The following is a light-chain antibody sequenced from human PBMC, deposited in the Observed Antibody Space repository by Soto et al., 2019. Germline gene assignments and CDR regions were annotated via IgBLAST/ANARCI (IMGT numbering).Light chain of an antibody. CDR1: QGISND. V-gene: IGKV1-27*01. CDR3: QKYNSASWT. Sequence: DIQMTQSPSSLSASVGDRVTITCRASQGISNDLAWYQQKPGKVPKLLIYGASTLQSGVPSRFSGSGSGTDFTLTISSLQPEDVATYYCQKYNSASWTFGQGTKVDIK. CDR2: GAS. J-gene: IGKJ1*01.